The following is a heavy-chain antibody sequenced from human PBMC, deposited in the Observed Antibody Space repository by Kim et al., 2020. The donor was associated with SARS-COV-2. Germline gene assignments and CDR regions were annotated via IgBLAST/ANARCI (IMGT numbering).Heavy chain of an antibody. CDR1: GYTFTSYG. Sequence: ASVKVSCKASGYTFTSYGISWVRQAPGQGLEWMGWISAYNGNTNYAQKLQGRVTMTTDTSTSTAYMELRSLRSDDTAVYYCARDDYYDSSGYFDYWGQGTLVTVSS. CDR3: ARDDYYDSSGYFDY. V-gene: IGHV1-18*01. D-gene: IGHD3-22*01. J-gene: IGHJ4*02. CDR2: ISAYNGNT.